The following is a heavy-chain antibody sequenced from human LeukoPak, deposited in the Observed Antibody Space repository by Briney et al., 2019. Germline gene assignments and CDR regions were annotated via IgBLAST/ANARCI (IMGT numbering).Heavy chain of an antibody. D-gene: IGHD3-10*01. CDR3: ARVGYTYGHRDAFDI. J-gene: IGHJ3*02. CDR1: GYTFTNYD. CDR2: ISAYNGNT. Sequence: ASVKVSCKTSGYTFTNYDISWVRQTPGQGLEWMGWISAYNGNTNYAQKFQGRVTITTDISTSTAYMELRSLRSDDTAVYYCARVGYTYGHRDAFDISGQGTTVTVSS. V-gene: IGHV1-18*01.